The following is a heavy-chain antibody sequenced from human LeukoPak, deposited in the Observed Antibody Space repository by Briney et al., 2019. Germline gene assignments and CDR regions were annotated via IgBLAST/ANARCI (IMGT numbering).Heavy chain of an antibody. J-gene: IGHJ3*02. CDR3: ARGIRSGWFRDAFDI. CDR1: GGSFSGYY. V-gene: IGHV4-34*01. Sequence: SETLSLTCAVYGGSFSGYYWSWIRQPPGKGLEWIGEINHSGSTNYNPSLKSRVTISVDTPKNQFSLKLSSVTAADTAVYYCARGIRSGWFRDAFDIRGRGTVVTVSS. D-gene: IGHD6-19*01. CDR2: INHSGST.